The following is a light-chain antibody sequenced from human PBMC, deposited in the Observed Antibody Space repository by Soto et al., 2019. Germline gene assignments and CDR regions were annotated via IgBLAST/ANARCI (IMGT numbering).Light chain of an antibody. CDR2: DVT. CDR1: SSDVGAYKY. Sequence: QSALTQPASVSGSSGQSISISCTGTSSDVGAYKYVSWYQQHPGKAPKLMIYDVTSRPSGVSNRFSGSKSGNTASLTISGLQAEDEAEYYCSSYTTSATYVFGTGTKLTVL. J-gene: IGLJ1*01. CDR3: SSYTTSATYV. V-gene: IGLV2-14*01.